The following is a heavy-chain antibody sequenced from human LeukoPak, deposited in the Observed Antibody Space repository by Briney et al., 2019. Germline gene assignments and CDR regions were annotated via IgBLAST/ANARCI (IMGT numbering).Heavy chain of an antibody. CDR2: INPNSGGT. CDR1: GYTFTGYY. D-gene: IGHD3-10*01. Sequence: ASVKVSCKASGYTFTGYYMHWVRRAPGQGLEWMGWINPNSGGTNYAQKFQGRVTMTRDTSISTAYMELSRLRSDDTAVYYCARGPDIALWFGEAAFDYWGQGTLVTVSS. J-gene: IGHJ4*02. CDR3: ARGPDIALWFGEAAFDY. V-gene: IGHV1-2*02.